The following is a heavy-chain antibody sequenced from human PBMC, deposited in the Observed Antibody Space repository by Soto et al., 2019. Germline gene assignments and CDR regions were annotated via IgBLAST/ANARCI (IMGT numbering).Heavy chain of an antibody. CDR3: ARRARPDFYYMDV. CDR2: IIPIFGTA. D-gene: IGHD6-6*01. Sequence: GASVKVCWKASGGTFSSYAISWVRQAPGQGLEWMGGIIPIFGTANYAQKFQGRVTITADESTSTAYMELSSLRPEDMAVYYCARRARPDFYYMDVWGKGTTVTVSS. J-gene: IGHJ6*03. V-gene: IGHV1-69*13. CDR1: GGTFSSYA.